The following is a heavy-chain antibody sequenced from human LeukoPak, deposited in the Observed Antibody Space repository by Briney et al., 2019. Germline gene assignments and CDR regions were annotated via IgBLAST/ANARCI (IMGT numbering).Heavy chain of an antibody. CDR1: GGSFSGYY. J-gene: IGHJ4*02. CDR3: ARGLRTMVRGVIPNY. V-gene: IGHV4-34*01. CDR2: INHSGST. Sequence: SETLSLTCAVYGGSFSGYYWSWIRQPPGKGLEWIGEINHSGSTNYNPSLKSRVTISVDTSKNQFSLKLSSVTAADTAVYYCARGLRTMVRGVIPNYWGQGTLVTVSS. D-gene: IGHD3-10*01.